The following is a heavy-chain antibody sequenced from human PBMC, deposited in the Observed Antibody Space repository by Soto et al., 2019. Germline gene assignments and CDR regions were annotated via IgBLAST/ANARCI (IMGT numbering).Heavy chain of an antibody. Sequence: QVRLVESGGGLVKPGGSLRLSCAASGITFSDCYMNWIRQAPGKGLEWVSYMSSSGDSINYAGSVRGRFTVSRDNAKNSLYLQTNSLRAEDTAMYYCARVRFGQWGYAMDVWGQGTTVTVSS. J-gene: IGHJ6*02. D-gene: IGHD3-10*01. CDR1: GITFSDCY. CDR2: MSSSGDSI. V-gene: IGHV3-11*01. CDR3: ARVRFGQWGYAMDV.